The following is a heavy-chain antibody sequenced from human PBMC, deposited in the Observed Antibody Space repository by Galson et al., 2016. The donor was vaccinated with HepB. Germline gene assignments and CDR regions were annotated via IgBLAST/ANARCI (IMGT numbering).Heavy chain of an antibody. J-gene: IGHJ6*02. D-gene: IGHD1-26*01. CDR2: VNRSGTT. CDR3: ASHRRSGNYYLGDGMDG. CDR1: SGSFGSTY. Sequence: SETLSLTCGVHSGSFGSTYWGWIRQFPGKGLEWIGEVNRSGTTKYNPSLKSRVTISIDTATNQFSLMLTYVTAADTAVYYCASHRRSGNYYLGDGMDGWGQGTTVTVSS. V-gene: IGHV4-34*01.